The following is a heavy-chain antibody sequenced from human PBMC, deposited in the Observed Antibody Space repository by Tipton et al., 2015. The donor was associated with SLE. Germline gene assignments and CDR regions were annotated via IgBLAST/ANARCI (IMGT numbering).Heavy chain of an antibody. Sequence: SLRLSCAASGFTFSSYAMHWVRQAPGKGLEWVAVISYDGSNKYYADSVKGRFTISRGNSKNTLHLQMNSLRAEDTAVYYCAREGTISGALDAFDIWGQGTMVTVSS. D-gene: IGHD3-3*01. V-gene: IGHV3-30*04. CDR1: GFTFSSYA. J-gene: IGHJ3*02. CDR3: AREGTISGALDAFDI. CDR2: ISYDGSNK.